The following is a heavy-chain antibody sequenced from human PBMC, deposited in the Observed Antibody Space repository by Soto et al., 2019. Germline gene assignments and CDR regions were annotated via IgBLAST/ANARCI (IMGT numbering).Heavy chain of an antibody. CDR3: ARGGADSSWQIRYYYYYMDV. V-gene: IGHV4-34*01. J-gene: IGHJ6*03. CDR2: INHSGST. Sequence: PSETLSLTCAVYGGSFSGYYWSWIRQPPGKGLEWIGEINHSGSTNYNPSLKSRVTISVDTSKNQFSLKLSSVTAADTAVYYCARGGADSSWQIRYYYYYMDVWGKGTTVTVSS. D-gene: IGHD6-13*01. CDR1: GGSFSGYY.